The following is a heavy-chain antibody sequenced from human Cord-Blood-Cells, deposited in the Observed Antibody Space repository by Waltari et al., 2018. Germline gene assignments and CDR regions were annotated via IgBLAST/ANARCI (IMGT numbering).Heavy chain of an antibody. Sequence: QVQLVQSGAEVKKPGASVKVSCKASGYTFTSYAIHWVRQAPGQRLEWMGWINAGNGNTKYSQKFQGRVTITRDTSASTAYMELSSLRSEDTTVYYCARDLVTTRFGGYYYYGMDVWGQGTTVTVSS. V-gene: IGHV1-3*01. D-gene: IGHD3-16*01. CDR2: INAGNGNT. J-gene: IGHJ6*02. CDR3: ARDLVTTRFGGYYYYGMDV. CDR1: GYTFTSYA.